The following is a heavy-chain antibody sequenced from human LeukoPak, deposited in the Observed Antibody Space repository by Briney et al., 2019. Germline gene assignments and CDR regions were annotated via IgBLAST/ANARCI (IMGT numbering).Heavy chain of an antibody. CDR2: INPNSGGT. CDR3: AISIAAAGQAYYYYGMDV. Sequence: ASVKVSCKASGYTFTGYYMHWVRQAPGQGLEWMGWINPNSGGTNYAQKFQDRVTMTRDTSISTAYMELSRLRSDDTAVYYCAISIAAAGQAYYYYGMDVWGQGTTVTVSS. J-gene: IGHJ6*02. D-gene: IGHD6-13*01. CDR1: GYTFTGYY. V-gene: IGHV1-2*02.